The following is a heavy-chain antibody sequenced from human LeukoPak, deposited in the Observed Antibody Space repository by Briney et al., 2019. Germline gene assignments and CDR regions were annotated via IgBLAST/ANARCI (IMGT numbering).Heavy chain of an antibody. CDR1: GGTFSSYA. CDR2: IIPIFGTA. D-gene: IGHD3-9*01. CDR3: ALRGRYFDWLPPVY. Sequence: ASVKVSCKASGGTFSSYAISWVRQAPGQGLEWMGGIIPIFGTANYAQKFQGRVTITADESTSTAYMELSSLRSEDTAMYYCALRGRYFDWLPPVYWGQGTLVTVSS. J-gene: IGHJ4*02. V-gene: IGHV1-69*13.